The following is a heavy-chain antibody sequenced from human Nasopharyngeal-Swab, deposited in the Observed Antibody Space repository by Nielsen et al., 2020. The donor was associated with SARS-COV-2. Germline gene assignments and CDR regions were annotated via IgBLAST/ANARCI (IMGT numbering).Heavy chain of an antibody. CDR3: ARGLSGIVPAPILGLGPYYYYYYMDV. V-gene: IGHV4-34*01. CDR1: GVSITSQY. Sequence: SETLSLTCTVSGVSITSQYWSWIRQPPGKGPEWIAEINHSGSTNYNPSLKSRVTLSVDTSMNQFSLEVSSVTAADTAVYYCARGLSGIVPAPILGLGPYYYYYYMDVWGKGTTVTVSS. D-gene: IGHD2-2*01. CDR2: INHSGST. J-gene: IGHJ6*03.